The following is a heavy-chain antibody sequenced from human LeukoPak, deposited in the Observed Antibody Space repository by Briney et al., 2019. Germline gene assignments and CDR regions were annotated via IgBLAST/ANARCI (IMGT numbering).Heavy chain of an antibody. V-gene: IGHV4-31*03. J-gene: IGHJ4*02. Sequence: SETLSLTCTVSGGSISSGGYYWSWIRQHPGKGLEWIGYIYYSGSTYYNPSLKSRVTISVDTSKNQFSLKLSSVTAADTAVYYCARRVTVVAHTAYYFDYWGQGTLVTVSS. CDR1: GGSISSGGYY. CDR3: ARRVTVVAHTAYYFDY. CDR2: IYYSGST. D-gene: IGHD3-22*01.